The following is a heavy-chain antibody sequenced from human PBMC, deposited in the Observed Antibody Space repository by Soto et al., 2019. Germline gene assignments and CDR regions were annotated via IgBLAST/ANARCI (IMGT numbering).Heavy chain of an antibody. J-gene: IGHJ6*01. CDR1: GTSVSSNIAA. CDR3: ARWGVRLAAAGTSSYYYGMDV. CDR2: IAYRSKWYN. D-gene: IGHD6-13*01. V-gene: IGHV6-1*01. Sequence: SQTLSLTCAFSGTSVSSNIAAWNWIRQSPARGLESLGSIAYRSKWYNDYAVSVKSRITINPDTSKNQFSLQLNSVTPEDTAVYYCARWGVRLAAAGTSSYYYGMDVWGQGTPFTVSS.